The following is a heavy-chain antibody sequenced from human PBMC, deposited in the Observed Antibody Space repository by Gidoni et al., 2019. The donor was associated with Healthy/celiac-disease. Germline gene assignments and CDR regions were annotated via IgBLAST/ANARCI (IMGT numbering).Heavy chain of an antibody. J-gene: IGHJ5*02. CDR2: ISGSGGST. D-gene: IGHD2-21*02. CDR1: GFPFSSYA. CDR3: AKAGLAYCGGDCYSKNWFDP. Sequence: EVQLVESGGGLVQPGGSLRLSCAASGFPFSSYAMSWVRQAPGKGLGWVSAISGSGGSTYYADSVKGRFTISRDNSKNTLYLQMNSLRAEDTAVYYCAKAGLAYCGGDCYSKNWFDPWGQGTLVTVSS. V-gene: IGHV3-23*04.